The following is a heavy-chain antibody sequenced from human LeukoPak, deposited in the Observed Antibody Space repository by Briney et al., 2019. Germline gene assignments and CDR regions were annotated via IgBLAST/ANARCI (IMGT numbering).Heavy chain of an antibody. Sequence: ASVKVSCKASGYTFTSYGISWVRQAPGQGLEWMGWISAYNGNTNYAQKLQGRVTMTTDTSTSTAYMELRSLRSDDTAVYYCARDQIVLMVYGTDYYFDHWGQGTLVTVSS. CDR1: GYTFTSYG. D-gene: IGHD2-8*01. CDR2: ISAYNGNT. V-gene: IGHV1-18*01. J-gene: IGHJ4*02. CDR3: ARDQIVLMVYGTDYYFDH.